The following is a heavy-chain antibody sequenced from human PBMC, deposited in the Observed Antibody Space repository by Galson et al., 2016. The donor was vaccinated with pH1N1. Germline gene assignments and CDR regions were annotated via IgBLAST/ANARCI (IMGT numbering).Heavy chain of an antibody. CDR2: IYDSGTT. J-gene: IGHJ4*03. D-gene: IGHD3-10*01. V-gene: IGHV4-39*01. CDR3: ARRRYYGSGIAYGDYFDY. Sequence: DWIRQSPGKGLEWIGSIYDSGTTYYNLSLKSRLAISIDTSKNQFALRLSSSTAADTAVYYCARRRYYGSGIAYGDYFDYWGQGTMVTVSS.